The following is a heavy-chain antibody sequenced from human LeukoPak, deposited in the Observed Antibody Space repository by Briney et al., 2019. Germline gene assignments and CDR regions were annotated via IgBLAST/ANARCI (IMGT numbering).Heavy chain of an antibody. CDR2: IYTSGST. D-gene: IGHD3-22*01. CDR3: ARAAYYYDSSGYYDAFDI. J-gene: IGHJ3*02. V-gene: IGHV4-61*02. CDR1: GGSISSGSYY. Sequence: SETLSLTCTVSGGSISSGSYYWSWIRQPAGKGLEWIGRIYTSGSTNYNPSLKSRVTISVDTSKNQFSLKLSSVTAADTAVYYCARAAYYYDSSGYYDAFDIWGQGTMVPSLQ.